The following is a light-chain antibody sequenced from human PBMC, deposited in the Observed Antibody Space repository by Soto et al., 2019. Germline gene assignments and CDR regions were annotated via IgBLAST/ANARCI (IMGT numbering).Light chain of an antibody. Sequence: QMTQSPSTLSASVGDIVTITCRASQSISSSLAWYQQKQGKAPKLLIYDASNLESGVPSIFSGSGYGTDFNLTISSLQPEDFATYYCQQSYSTPKTFGQGTKVDIK. CDR3: QQSYSTPKT. V-gene: IGKV1-5*01. CDR2: DAS. CDR1: QSISSS. J-gene: IGKJ1*01.